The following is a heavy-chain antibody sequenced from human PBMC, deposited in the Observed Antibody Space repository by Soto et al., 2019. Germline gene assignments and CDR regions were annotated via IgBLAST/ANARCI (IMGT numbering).Heavy chain of an antibody. J-gene: IGHJ4*02. D-gene: IGHD2-21*01. CDR3: TTSIGRGFHCGGDCYDY. CDR2: IKSKTDGGTT. CDR1: GFTFSNAW. V-gene: IGHV3-15*01. Sequence: GGSLRLSCAASGFTFSNAWMSWVRQAPGKGLEWVGRIKSKTDGGTTDYAAPVKGRFTISRDDSKNTLYLQMNSLKTEDTAMYYCTTSIGRGFHCGGDCYDYWGQGTLVTVSS.